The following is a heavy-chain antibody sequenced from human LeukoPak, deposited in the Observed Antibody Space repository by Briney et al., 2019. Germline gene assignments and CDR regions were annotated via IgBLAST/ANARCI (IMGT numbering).Heavy chain of an antibody. J-gene: IGHJ3*02. Sequence: SETLSLTCTVSGGSISSYYWSWIRQPPGKGLEWIGYIYYSGSTNYNSSLKSRVTISVDTSKNQFSLKLSSVTAADTAVYYCARAPSAIGGAFDIWGQGTMVTVSS. D-gene: IGHD3-10*01. V-gene: IGHV4-59*01. CDR2: IYYSGST. CDR1: GGSISSYY. CDR3: ARAPSAIGGAFDI.